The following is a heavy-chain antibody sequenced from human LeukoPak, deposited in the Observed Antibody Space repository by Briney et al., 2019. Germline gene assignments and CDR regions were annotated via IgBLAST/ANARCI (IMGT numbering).Heavy chain of an antibody. CDR2: IYPGDSDT. CDR3: AMLQTGASSDRWFDP. V-gene: IGHV5-51*01. J-gene: IGHJ5*02. Sequence: GESLKISCEGSGYSFTNYWIAWVRQRPGKGLEWMGIIYPGDSDTRYSPSFQGQVTISADKSITTAYLQWSSLKASDTAMYYCAMLQTGASSDRWFDPWGQGTLVTVSS. D-gene: IGHD6-19*01. CDR1: GYSFTNYW.